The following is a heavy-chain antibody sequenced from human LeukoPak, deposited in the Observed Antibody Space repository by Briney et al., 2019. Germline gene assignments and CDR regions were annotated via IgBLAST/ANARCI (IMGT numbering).Heavy chain of an antibody. J-gene: IGHJ4*02. Sequence: ASVKVSCKASGYTFTGYYMRWVRQAPGQGLEWMGWINPNSGGTNYAQKFQGRVTMTRDTSISTAYMELSRLRSDDTAVYYCARDRFTMVRGVRPTVDYWGQGTLVTVSS. CDR2: INPNSGGT. CDR1: GYTFTGYY. V-gene: IGHV1-2*02. CDR3: ARDRFTMVRGVRPTVDY. D-gene: IGHD3-10*01.